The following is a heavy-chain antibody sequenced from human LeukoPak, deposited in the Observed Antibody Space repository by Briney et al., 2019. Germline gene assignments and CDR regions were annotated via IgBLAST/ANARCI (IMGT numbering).Heavy chain of an antibody. J-gene: IGHJ4*02. V-gene: IGHV1-69*05. CDR2: IIPIFGTA. CDR3: ARGGDGYNYVSDY. D-gene: IGHD5-24*01. CDR1: GGTFSSYA. Sequence: SVKVSCKASGGTFSSYAISWVRQAPGQGLEWMGRIIPIFGTANYAQKFQGRVTITTDESTSTAYMELSSLRSEDTAVYYCARGGDGYNYVSDYWGQGTLVTVFS.